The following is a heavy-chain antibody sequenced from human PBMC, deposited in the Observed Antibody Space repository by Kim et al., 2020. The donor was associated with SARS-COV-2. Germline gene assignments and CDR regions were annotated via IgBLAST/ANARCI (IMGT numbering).Heavy chain of an antibody. Sequence: SVKVSCKASGGTFSSYAISWVRQAPGQGLEWMGGIIPIFGTANYAQKFQGRVTITADESTSTAYMELSSLRSEDTAVYYCARVGEVVYAPIYYYYGMDVWGQGTTVTVSS. D-gene: IGHD2-8*02. CDR2: IIPIFGTA. V-gene: IGHV1-69*13. J-gene: IGHJ6*02. CDR1: GGTFSSYA. CDR3: ARVGEVVYAPIYYYYGMDV.